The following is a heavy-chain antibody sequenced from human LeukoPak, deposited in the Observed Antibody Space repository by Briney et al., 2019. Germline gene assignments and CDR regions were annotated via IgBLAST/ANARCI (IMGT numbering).Heavy chain of an antibody. J-gene: IGHJ6*03. CDR1: GYTFTSYY. D-gene: IGHD5-18*01. CDR3: ARELSVDTAMASRYYYYMDV. Sequence: ASVKVSCKASGYTFTSYYMHWVRQAPGQGFEWMGIINPSGGSTSYAQKFQGRVTMTRDMSTSTVYMELSSLRSEDTAVYYCARELSVDTAMASRYYYYMDVWGKGTTVTVSS. CDR2: INPSGGST. V-gene: IGHV1-46*01.